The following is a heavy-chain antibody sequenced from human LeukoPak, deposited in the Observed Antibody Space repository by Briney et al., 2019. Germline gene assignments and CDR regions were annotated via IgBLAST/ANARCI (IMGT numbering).Heavy chain of an antibody. CDR3: ARGGLVAGPYYFDY. CDR2: INPNNGNT. J-gene: IGHJ4*02. D-gene: IGHD6-19*01. Sequence: ASVKISCKASGYTFTNYDVNWVRQATGQGLEWMGWINPNNGNTGYAQKFQDRVTMTRDTSISTVYMELSGLRSEDTAVYYCARGGLVAGPYYFDYWGQGTLVTVSS. V-gene: IGHV1-8*01. CDR1: GYTFTNYD.